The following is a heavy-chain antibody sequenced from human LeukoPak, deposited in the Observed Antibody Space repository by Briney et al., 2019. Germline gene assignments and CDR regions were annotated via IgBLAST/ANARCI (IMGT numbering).Heavy chain of an antibody. D-gene: IGHD1/OR15-1a*01. J-gene: IGHJ4*02. CDR1: GFTFSNYW. CDR3: ARNKGGFDS. Sequence: GGSLRLPCAASGFTFSNYWMSWVRQAPGKGLEWVATIKLDGSEKYYVDSVKGRFTISRDNARESLYLQMNSLRAEDTAVYYCARNKGGFDSWGQGTLVTVSS. V-gene: IGHV3-7*01. CDR2: IKLDGSEK.